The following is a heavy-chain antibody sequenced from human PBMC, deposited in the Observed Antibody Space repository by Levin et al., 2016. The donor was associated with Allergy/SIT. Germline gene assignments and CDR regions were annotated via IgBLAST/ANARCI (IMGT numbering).Heavy chain of an antibody. D-gene: IGHD3-16*01. CDR3: ASGVYGMDV. CDR2: IYDSGST. Sequence: SETLSLTCAVSGGSISSTKGWSWVRQPPGKGLEWIGEIYDSGSTNYNPSLKSPITISIDKSKNHFSLMLSSVTAADTAVYYCASGVYGMDVWGQGTTVTVSS. CDR1: GGSISSTKG. J-gene: IGHJ6*02. V-gene: IGHV4-4*02.